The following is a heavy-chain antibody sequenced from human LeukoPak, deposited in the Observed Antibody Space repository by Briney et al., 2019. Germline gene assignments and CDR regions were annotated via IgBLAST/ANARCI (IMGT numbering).Heavy chain of an antibody. D-gene: IGHD3-10*01. CDR3: TTGPFDYYGSASYLANGMDV. CDR1: GFTFSNAW. Sequence: PGGSLRLSRAASGFTFSNAWMSWVRQAPGKGLEWVGRIKSKTDGGTTDYTAPVKGRFTISRDDSKNTLYLQMNSLKTEDTAVYYCTTGPFDYYGSASYLANGMDVWGQGTTVTVSS. J-gene: IGHJ6*02. CDR2: IKSKTDGGTT. V-gene: IGHV3-15*01.